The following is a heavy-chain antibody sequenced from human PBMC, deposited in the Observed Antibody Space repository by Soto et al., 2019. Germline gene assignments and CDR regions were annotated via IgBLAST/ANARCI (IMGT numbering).Heavy chain of an antibody. V-gene: IGHV3-74*01. CDR1: GSTFLTSR. CDR2: IKSDGTVT. CDR3: ARENYDFWSGYYLDY. J-gene: IGHJ4*02. Sequence: GSLSLSGVVCGSTFLTSRMHGVRHAPGKGLVWVSHIKSDGTVTHYTDSVRGRFIISRDNAKNTLFLQMNSLRAEDTAVYYCARENYDFWSGYYLDYWGQGTLVTCSS. D-gene: IGHD3-3*01.